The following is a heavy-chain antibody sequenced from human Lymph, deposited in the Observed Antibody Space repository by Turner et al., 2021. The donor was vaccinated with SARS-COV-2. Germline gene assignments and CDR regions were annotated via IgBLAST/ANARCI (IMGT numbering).Heavy chain of an antibody. CDR1: GGSISSTS. CDR2: FYKIGSI. V-gene: IGHV4-59*08. D-gene: IGHD1-1*01. CDR3: ARHQGSTSGYDHGMNV. J-gene: IGHJ6*02. Sequence: QVQLQESGPGLVRPSETLSLSCTVSGGSISSTSWSLIRQSPGRGLEWIGYFYKIGSIDYNPTIRSRVTISVDTSKNQLSQNLSSVTAADTAVYYCARHQGSTSGYDHGMNVWGQGTAVIVSS.